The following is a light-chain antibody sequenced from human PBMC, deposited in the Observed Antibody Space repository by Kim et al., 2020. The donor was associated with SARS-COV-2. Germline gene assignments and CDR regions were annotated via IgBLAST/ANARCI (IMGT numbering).Light chain of an antibody. CDR3: QAWDSSTLIV. CDR2: QDS. Sequence: SPGPTARIASSGDKLGDKYACWYQQNPGQAPVLVIYQDSKRPSGIPERFSGSNSGNTATLTSSGTQAMDEADYYCQAWDSSTLIVFGTGTKVTVL. CDR1: KLGDKY. V-gene: IGLV3-1*01. J-gene: IGLJ1*01.